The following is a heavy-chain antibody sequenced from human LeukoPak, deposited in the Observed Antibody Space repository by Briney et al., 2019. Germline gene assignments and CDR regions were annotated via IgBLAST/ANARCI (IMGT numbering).Heavy chain of an antibody. CDR3: AKRSSSSSGYFDY. CDR2: ISGSGGST. Sequence: GASLRLSCAASGFTFSNYAMSWVRQALGKGLEWVSAISGSGGSTYYADAVKGRFTISRDISKNTLYLQMHSLRAEDTAIYYCAKRSSSSSGYFDYWGQGTLVTVSS. V-gene: IGHV3-23*01. D-gene: IGHD6-6*01. J-gene: IGHJ4*02. CDR1: GFTFSNYA.